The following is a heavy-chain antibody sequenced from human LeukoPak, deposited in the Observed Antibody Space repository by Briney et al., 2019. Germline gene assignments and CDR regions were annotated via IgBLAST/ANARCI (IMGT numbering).Heavy chain of an antibody. V-gene: IGHV1-2*02. CDR3: ARDLRYCSGGSCYIYFDY. J-gene: IGHJ4*02. D-gene: IGHD2-15*01. CDR2: INPNSGGT. Sequence: ASVKVSCKASGYTFTGHYMHWVRQAPGQGLEWMGWINPNSGGTNYAQKFQGRVTMTRDTSISTAYMELRSLRSDDTAVYYCARDLRYCSGGSCYIYFDYWGQGTLVTVSS. CDR1: GYTFTGHY.